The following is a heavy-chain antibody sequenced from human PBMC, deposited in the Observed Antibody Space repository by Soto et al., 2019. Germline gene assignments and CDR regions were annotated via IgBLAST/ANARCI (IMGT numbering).Heavy chain of an antibody. CDR3: ERGIFKKNAIERLFYDFGSQLQSWFDP. V-gene: IGHV4-34*01. CDR1: GGSFSGDY. Sequence: SETLSLTCAVYGGSFSGDYWSWIRQPPGKGLEWIGEINGRGSTKYNPSLKSRVSMSVDPSKNQFSLKLTSVTAADTAVYYSERGIFKKNAIERLFYDFGSQLQSWFDPWGQGTLVTVSS. CDR2: INGRGST. D-gene: IGHD3-3*01. J-gene: IGHJ5*02.